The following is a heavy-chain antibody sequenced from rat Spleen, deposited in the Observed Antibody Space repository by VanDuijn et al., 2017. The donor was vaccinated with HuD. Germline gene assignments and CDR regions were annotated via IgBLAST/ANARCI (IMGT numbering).Heavy chain of an antibody. J-gene: IGHJ4*01. CDR1: GFIFSDYY. CDR2: ISYEGSST. CDR3: ARPGITSYVMDA. V-gene: IGHV5-22*01. Sequence: EVQLVESGGGLVQPGNSLKLSCTASGFIFSDYYMAWVRQAPKKGLEWVASISYEGSSTYYGDSVKGRFTGSRDNAKSTLYLQMNSLTSEDTATYYCARPGITSYVMDAWGQGASVTVSS. D-gene: IGHD1-4*01.